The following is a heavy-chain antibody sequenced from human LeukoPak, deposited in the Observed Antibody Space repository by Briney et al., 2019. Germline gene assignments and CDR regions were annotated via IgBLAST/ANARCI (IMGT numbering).Heavy chain of an antibody. D-gene: IGHD6-13*01. CDR1: AYSISNGFV. Sequence: PSETLSLTCTVSAYSISNGFVWGWIRQPPGKGLEWIGEINHSGSTNYNPSLKSRVTISVDTSKNQFSLKLSSVTAADTAVYYCARDPHTPISSSWYKINYYYYGMDVWGQGTTVTVSS. CDR2: INHSGST. V-gene: IGHV4-38-2*02. CDR3: ARDPHTPISSSWYKINYYYYGMDV. J-gene: IGHJ6*02.